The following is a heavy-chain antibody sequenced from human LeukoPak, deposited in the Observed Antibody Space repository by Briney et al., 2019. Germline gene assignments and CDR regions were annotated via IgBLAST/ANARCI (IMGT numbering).Heavy chain of an antibody. J-gene: IGHJ4*02. CDR2: ISYDGSNK. V-gene: IGHV3-30-3*01. CDR3: ARDAFDFWSGYHRSAFDI. Sequence: AGGSLRLSCAASGFTFSSYAMHWVRQAPGKGLEWVAVISYDGSNKYYADSVKGRFTISRDNSKNTLYLQMNNLRAEDTAVYYCARDAFDFWSGYHRSAFDIWGQGTLVTVSS. D-gene: IGHD3-3*01. CDR1: GFTFSSYA.